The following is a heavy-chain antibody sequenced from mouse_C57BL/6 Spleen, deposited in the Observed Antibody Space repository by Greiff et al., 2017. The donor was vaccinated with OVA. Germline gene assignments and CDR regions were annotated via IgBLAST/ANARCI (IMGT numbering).Heavy chain of an antibody. CDR3: ARITTVVAGAMDY. Sequence: VKVVDSGPELVKPGASVKLSCKASGYTFTSYDINWVKQRPGQGLEWIGWIYPRDGSTKYNEKFKGKATLTVDTSSSTAYMELHSLTSEDSAVYFCARITTVVAGAMDYWGQGTSVTVSS. V-gene: IGHV1-85*01. J-gene: IGHJ4*01. CDR2: IYPRDGST. D-gene: IGHD1-1*01. CDR1: GYTFTSYD.